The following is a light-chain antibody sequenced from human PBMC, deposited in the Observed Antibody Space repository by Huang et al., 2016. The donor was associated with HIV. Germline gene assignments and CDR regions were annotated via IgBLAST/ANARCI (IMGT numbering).Light chain of an antibody. CDR2: ATS. CDR1: QSITTY. J-gene: IGKJ2*01. CDR3: QRSYNLPYT. Sequence: DIQMTQSPPSLSASLGDRVTITCRASQSITTYLHWYRHKPGEAPELLIPATSTLQNGVPSRFRGGGSGTDFTLTSTNLQPEDVASYYCQRSYNLPYTFGRGTKVDIK. V-gene: IGKV1-39*01.